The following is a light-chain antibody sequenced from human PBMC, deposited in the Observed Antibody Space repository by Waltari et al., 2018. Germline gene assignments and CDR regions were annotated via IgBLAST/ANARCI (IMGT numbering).Light chain of an antibody. CDR1: QGISSY. Sequence: IQLTQSPSSLSASVGDRVTITCRASQGISSYLAWYQQKPGTAPKILIYAASTLQSGVPSMFSGSGSGTDFTLTISSLQPEDFATYYCQQLNSYPLTFGGGTKVEI. CDR2: AAS. CDR3: QQLNSYPLT. V-gene: IGKV1-9*01. J-gene: IGKJ4*01.